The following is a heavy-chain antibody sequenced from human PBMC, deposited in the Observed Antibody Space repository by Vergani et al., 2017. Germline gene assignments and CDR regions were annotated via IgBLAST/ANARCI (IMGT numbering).Heavy chain of an antibody. J-gene: IGHJ3*02. V-gene: IGHV1-18*01. D-gene: IGHD3-9*01. CDR1: GYTFTSYG. CDR2: ISAYNGNT. CDR3: AGVLVPSGYDILTPLSVVDAFDI. Sequence: QVQLVQSGAEVKKPGASVKVSCKASGYTFTSYGISWVRQAPGQGLEWMGWISAYNGNTNYATKLQGRVTMTTDTSTSTAYMELRSLRSDDTAVYYCAGVLVPSGYDILTPLSVVDAFDIWGQGTMVTVSS.